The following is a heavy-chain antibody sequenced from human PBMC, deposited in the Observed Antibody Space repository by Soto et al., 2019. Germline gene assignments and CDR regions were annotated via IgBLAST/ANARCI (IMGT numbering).Heavy chain of an antibody. J-gene: IGHJ1*01. V-gene: IGHV3-33*01. CDR2: IWYDGSNK. D-gene: IGHD3-22*01. Sequence: PGGSLRLSCAASGFTFSSYGMHWVRQAPGKGLEWVAVIWYDGSNKYYADSVKGRFTISRDNSKNTLYLQMNSLRAEDTAVYYCARGRDSSGYYRSEYFQHWGQGTLVTVSS. CDR1: GFTFSSYG. CDR3: ARGRDSSGYYRSEYFQH.